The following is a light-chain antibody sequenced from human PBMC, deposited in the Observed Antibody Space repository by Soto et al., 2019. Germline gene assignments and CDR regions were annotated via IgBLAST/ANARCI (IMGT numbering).Light chain of an antibody. CDR3: QQYGSSRWT. Sequence: EIVMTRSPATLSVSPEERATLSCRASQSVSSNLAWYQQKPGQAPRLLIYGASNRATGIPARFSGSGSGTDFTLTISRLEPEHFAVYYCQQYGSSRWTFGQGTKVDI. CDR1: QSVSSN. V-gene: IGKV3-20*01. CDR2: GAS. J-gene: IGKJ1*01.